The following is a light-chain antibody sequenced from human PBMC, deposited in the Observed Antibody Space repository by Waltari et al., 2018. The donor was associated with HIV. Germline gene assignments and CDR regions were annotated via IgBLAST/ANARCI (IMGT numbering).Light chain of an antibody. Sequence: SYVLTQPPSVSVAPGQTARISCGGNNIGRKSVHWYQQKPGQAPVVVVHDDTDRRSVILERCSGSNSGNTATLTISRVEAGDEADYYCQVWDSSSDHPGVFGGGTKLTVL. J-gene: IGLJ2*01. CDR3: QVWDSSSDHPGV. CDR1: NIGRKS. CDR2: DDT. V-gene: IGLV3-21*02.